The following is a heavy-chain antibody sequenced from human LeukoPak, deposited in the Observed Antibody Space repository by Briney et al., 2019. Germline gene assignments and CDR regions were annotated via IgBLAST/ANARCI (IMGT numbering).Heavy chain of an antibody. V-gene: IGHV1-69*04. D-gene: IGHD2-21*02. CDR2: IIPVFDII. J-gene: IGHJ6*02. CDR1: GGTFSSHA. Sequence: LVKVSCKASGGTFSSHAITWVRQAPGQGLEWMGRIIPVFDIINYAQKFQGRVTITADKSTSTAYMELSSLRSEDTAVYYCASPPILRNCGGDCYYYYGMDVWGQGTTVTVSS. CDR3: ASPPILRNCGGDCYYYYGMDV.